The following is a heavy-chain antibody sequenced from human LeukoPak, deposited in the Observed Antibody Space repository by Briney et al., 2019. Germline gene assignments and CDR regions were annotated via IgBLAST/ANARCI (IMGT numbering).Heavy chain of an antibody. Sequence: GGSLRLSCAASGFTFSSYSMNWVRQAPGKGLEWVAVISYDGSNKYYADSVKGRFTISRDNSKNTLYLQMNSLRAEDTAVYYCAKDLQDWGQGTLVTVSS. J-gene: IGHJ4*02. CDR2: ISYDGSNK. CDR3: AKDLQD. V-gene: IGHV3-30*18. CDR1: GFTFSSYS.